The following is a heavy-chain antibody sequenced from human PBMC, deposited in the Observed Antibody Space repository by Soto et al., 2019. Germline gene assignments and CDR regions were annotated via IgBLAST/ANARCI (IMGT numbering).Heavy chain of an antibody. Sequence: QVQLQESGPGLVKPSETLSLTCTVSGGSISSYYWSWIRQPPGKGLEWIGNLYFSGNTNYNPSLMSRVTISVDTSRNQVSLKLSSVTVADTAVYYCAREKRGYCSSASCYPVAYYFDYWGQGTLVTVSS. CDR1: GGSISSYY. CDR2: LYFSGNT. CDR3: AREKRGYCSSASCYPVAYYFDY. J-gene: IGHJ4*02. D-gene: IGHD2-15*01. V-gene: IGHV4-59*01.